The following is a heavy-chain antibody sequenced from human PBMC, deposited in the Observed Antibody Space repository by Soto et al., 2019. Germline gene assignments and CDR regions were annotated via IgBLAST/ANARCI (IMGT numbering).Heavy chain of an antibody. CDR1: GYTFTSYG. CDR2: ISAYNGNT. Sequence: ASVKVSCKASGYTFTSYGISWVRQAPGQGLEWMGWISAYNGNTNYAQKLQGRVTMTTDTSTSTAYMELRSLRSDDTAVYYCARDIVVVPAATRRNWFDPWGQGTLVTVSS. CDR3: ARDIVVVPAATRRNWFDP. D-gene: IGHD2-2*01. J-gene: IGHJ5*02. V-gene: IGHV1-18*04.